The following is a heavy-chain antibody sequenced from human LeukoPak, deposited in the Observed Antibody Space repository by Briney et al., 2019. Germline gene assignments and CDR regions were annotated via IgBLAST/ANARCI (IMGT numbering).Heavy chain of an antibody. J-gene: IGHJ4*02. CDR2: IKQDGSEK. V-gene: IGHV3-7*01. CDR3: ARDVIVGAPGADY. D-gene: IGHD1-26*01. CDR1: GFSFSNYW. Sequence: GGSLRLSCAVSGFSFSNYWMCWFRQAPGKGLEWLANIKQDGSEKLYVASVKGRFTISRDNAKNSLFLQMNSLRAEDTAVYYCARDVIVGAPGADYWGQGTLVTVSS.